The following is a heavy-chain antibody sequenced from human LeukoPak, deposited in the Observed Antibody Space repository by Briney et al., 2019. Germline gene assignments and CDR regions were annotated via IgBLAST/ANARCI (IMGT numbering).Heavy chain of an antibody. Sequence: ASVKVSCKASGYTFSDYFVHWVRQAPGQGPEWMGWINPKSGVTKYAQKFQGRVTMVWDAATTTVYMDLSSLTSDDTAVYFCARGWGSLYYFDFWGQDTLVTVSS. CDR2: INPKSGVT. CDR3: ARGWGSLYYFDF. D-gene: IGHD3-16*01. J-gene: IGHJ4*02. CDR1: GYTFSDYF. V-gene: IGHV1-2*02.